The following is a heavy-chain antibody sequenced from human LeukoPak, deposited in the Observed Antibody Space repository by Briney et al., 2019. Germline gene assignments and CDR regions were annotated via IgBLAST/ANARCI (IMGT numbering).Heavy chain of an antibody. Sequence: SETLSLTCTVSGYSLSSGYYWGWIRQPPGKGLEWIGSIYHSGSTYYNPSLKSRVTISVDTSKNQFSLKLGSVTAADTAVYYCARATSGYDFFLDYWGQRTLVTVSS. J-gene: IGHJ4*02. V-gene: IGHV4-38-2*02. CDR3: ARATSGYDFFLDY. D-gene: IGHD5-12*01. CDR2: IYHSGST. CDR1: GYSLSSGYY.